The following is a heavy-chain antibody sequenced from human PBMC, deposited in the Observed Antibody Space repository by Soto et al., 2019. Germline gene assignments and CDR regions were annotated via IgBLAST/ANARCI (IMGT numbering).Heavy chain of an antibody. CDR3: ARDLRAYDFWSGNIDY. J-gene: IGHJ4*02. CDR1: GYTFTSYD. Sequence: ASVKVSCKASGYTFTSYDINWVRQATGQGLEWMGWMNPNSGNTGYAQKFQGRVTMTRNTSISTACMELSSLRSEDTAVYYCARDLRAYDFWSGNIDYWGQGTLVTVSS. D-gene: IGHD3-3*01. V-gene: IGHV1-8*01. CDR2: MNPNSGNT.